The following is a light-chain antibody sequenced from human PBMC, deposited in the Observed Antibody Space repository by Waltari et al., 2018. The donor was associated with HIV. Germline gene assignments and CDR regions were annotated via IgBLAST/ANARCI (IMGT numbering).Light chain of an antibody. CDR1: TGFITRGQF. V-gene: IGLV7-46*02. CDR3: LISYNGVRV. Sequence: QAVVTQEPSLSVSPGETVNPTCTSFTGFITRGQFPYWFKLREGHDPRTLIEDSEKRHAWTPGRFSGSIVGGKATLTLLGAQPEDEGDYYCLISYNGVRVFGGGTKLTV. CDR2: DSE. J-gene: IGLJ3*02.